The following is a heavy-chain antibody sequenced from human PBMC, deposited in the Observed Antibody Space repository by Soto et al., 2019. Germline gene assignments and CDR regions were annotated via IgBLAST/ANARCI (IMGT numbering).Heavy chain of an antibody. CDR1: GFTFSSYA. V-gene: IGHV3-30-3*01. D-gene: IGHD2-15*01. Sequence: QVQLVESGGGVVQPGRSLRLSCAASGFTFSSYAMHWVRQAPGKGLEWVAVISYDGSNKYYADSVKGRFTISRDNSKNXXHLKNNRRGAEETVLYYGGRDVVDSGGLIYYGMDVWGQGTTVTVSS. CDR3: GRDVVDSGGLIYYGMDV. J-gene: IGHJ6*02. CDR2: ISYDGSNK.